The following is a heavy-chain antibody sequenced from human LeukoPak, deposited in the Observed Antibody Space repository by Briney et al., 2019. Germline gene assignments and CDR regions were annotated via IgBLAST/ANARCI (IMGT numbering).Heavy chain of an antibody. CDR1: GGTFSSYA. J-gene: IGHJ4*02. CDR3: ARGFYDSSGLLDYFDY. D-gene: IGHD3-22*01. V-gene: IGHV1-69*05. CDR2: IIPIFGTA. Sequence: GASVKVSCKASGGTFSSYAISWVRQAPGQGLEWMGGIIPIFGTANYAQKFQGRVTITTDESTSTAYMELSSLRSGDTAVYYCARGFYDSSGLLDYFDYWGQGTLVTVSS.